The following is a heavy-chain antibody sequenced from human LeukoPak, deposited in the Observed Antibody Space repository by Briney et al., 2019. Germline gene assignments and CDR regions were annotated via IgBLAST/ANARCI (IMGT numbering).Heavy chain of an antibody. J-gene: IGHJ4*02. CDR1: GYTFTSYY. Sequence: ASVEVSCKASGYTFTSYYMHWVRQAPGQGLEWMGIINPSGGSTSYAQKFQGRVTMTRDTSISTAYMELSRLRSDDTAVYYCARGFDYGDYVGHIGYWGQGTLVTVSS. CDR2: INPSGGST. V-gene: IGHV1-46*01. D-gene: IGHD4-17*01. CDR3: ARGFDYGDYVGHIGY.